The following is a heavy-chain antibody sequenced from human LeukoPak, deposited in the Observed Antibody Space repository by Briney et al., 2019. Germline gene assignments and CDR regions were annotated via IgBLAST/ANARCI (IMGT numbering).Heavy chain of an antibody. V-gene: IGHV3-74*01. J-gene: IGHJ4*02. CDR3: ARGSTIFGVVIVDH. Sequence: GGSLRLSCAASGFTFSSYWMYWVRQVPGKGLVWVSRISGDGSSTSYADSVKGRSTISRDNAKNTLYLQMNSLRAEDTAVYYCARGSTIFGVVIVDHWGQGTLVTVSS. CDR2: ISGDGSST. CDR1: GFTFSSYW. D-gene: IGHD3-3*01.